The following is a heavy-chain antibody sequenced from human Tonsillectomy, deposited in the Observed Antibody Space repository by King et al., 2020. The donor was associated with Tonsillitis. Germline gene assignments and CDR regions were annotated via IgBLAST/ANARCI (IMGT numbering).Heavy chain of an antibody. CDR2: IKSKTDGGTS. D-gene: IGHD3-3*01. Sequence: VQLVESGGGLVKPGGSLRLSCAASGFTFSNAWMSWVRQAPGKGLEWVGRIKSKTDGGTSDYAAPVKGRFTISRDDSKNTLYLQMNSLKTEDTAVYYCTTDDFWGGYLRVYYYYGMDVWGQGTTVTVSS. V-gene: IGHV3-15*01. CDR1: GFTFSNAW. J-gene: IGHJ6*02. CDR3: TTDDFWGGYLRVYYYYGMDV.